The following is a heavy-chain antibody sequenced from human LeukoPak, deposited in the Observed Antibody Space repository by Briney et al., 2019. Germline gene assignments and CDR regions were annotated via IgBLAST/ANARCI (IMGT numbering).Heavy chain of an antibody. V-gene: IGHV4-61*09. Sequence: SETLSLTCTVSGGSISSGSYCWSWIRQPAGKGLEWIGHIYTSGSTNYNPSLKSRVTISVDTSKNQFSLKLSSVTAADTAVYYCARDQRGSGGSWRNHYYYYMDVWGKGTTVTVSS. J-gene: IGHJ6*03. D-gene: IGHD2-15*01. CDR3: ARDQRGSGGSWRNHYYYYMDV. CDR1: GGSISSGSYC. CDR2: IYTSGST.